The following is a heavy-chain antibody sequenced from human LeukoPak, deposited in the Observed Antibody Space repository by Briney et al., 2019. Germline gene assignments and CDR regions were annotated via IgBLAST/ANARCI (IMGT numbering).Heavy chain of an antibody. CDR1: GFTFSTYG. Sequence: GGSLRLSCAASGFTFSTYGMHWVRQAPGKGLEWVALIPSDGSNKDYADSVKGRFTISRDNSKNTLYVQMDSLRAEDTAVYYCARDLRKGRYFDYWGQGTLVTVSS. CDR3: ARDLRKGRYFDY. J-gene: IGHJ4*02. D-gene: IGHD3-10*01. V-gene: IGHV3-30*03. CDR2: IPSDGSNK.